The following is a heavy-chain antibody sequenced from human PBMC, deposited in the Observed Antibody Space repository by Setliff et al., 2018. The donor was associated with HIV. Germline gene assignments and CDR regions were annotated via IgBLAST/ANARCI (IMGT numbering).Heavy chain of an antibody. Sequence: PGGSLRLSCAASGFTFGSYSMNWVRQAPGKGLEWISYITKRADETHYADSVKGRFTISRDNSKNTLYLQMNNLRPEDTAVYYCAKDFQWSTVNTPLNYQYGMDVWGQGTTVTVSS. D-gene: IGHD4-17*01. CDR2: ITKRADET. CDR1: GFTFGSYS. CDR3: AKDFQWSTVNTPLNYQYGMDV. V-gene: IGHV3-21*05. J-gene: IGHJ6*02.